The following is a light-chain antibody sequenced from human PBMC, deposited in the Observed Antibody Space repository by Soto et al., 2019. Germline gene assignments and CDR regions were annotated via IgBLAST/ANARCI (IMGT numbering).Light chain of an antibody. CDR2: GAS. V-gene: IGKV3-20*01. CDR3: QQYGTSPGT. CDR1: QSVRSTY. J-gene: IGKJ2*01. Sequence: EIVLTQSPGTLSLSPGERATLSCRASQSVRSTYLAWYQQKPGQAPRLLIYGASSRATGIPDRFSGSGSGTDFTLTITSKEHEDFAVFYCQQYGTSPGTFGQGTKLEIK.